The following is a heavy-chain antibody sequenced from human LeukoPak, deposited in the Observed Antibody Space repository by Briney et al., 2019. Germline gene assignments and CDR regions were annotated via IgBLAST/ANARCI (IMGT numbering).Heavy chain of an antibody. Sequence: PSETLSLTCAVYGGSFSGYYWSWIRQPPGKGLEWIGEINHSGSTNYNPSLKSRVTISVDTSKNQFSLKLSSVTAADTAVYYCASGVTGVMADVGYFDYWGQGTLVTVSS. J-gene: IGHJ4*02. CDR2: INHSGST. V-gene: IGHV4-34*01. CDR1: GGSFSGYY. D-gene: IGHD2-21*02. CDR3: ASGVTGVMADVGYFDY.